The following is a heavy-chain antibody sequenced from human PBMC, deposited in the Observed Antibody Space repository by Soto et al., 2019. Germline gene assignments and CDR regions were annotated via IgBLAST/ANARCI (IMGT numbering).Heavy chain of an antibody. Sequence: QLLLQESGPGLVKPSETLSLTCSVSGDSISRSSSYGGWIRQSPVKGLEWIGSIYYSGTTHYNPSLRSRVTISVDTSKIQFSRRVTSVTAADTAVYYCARHLAGAGSYNYYGMDVWGQGTTVTVSS. D-gene: IGHD3-10*01. V-gene: IGHV4-39*01. CDR1: GDSISRSSSY. CDR3: ARHLAGAGSYNYYGMDV. CDR2: IYYSGTT. J-gene: IGHJ6*02.